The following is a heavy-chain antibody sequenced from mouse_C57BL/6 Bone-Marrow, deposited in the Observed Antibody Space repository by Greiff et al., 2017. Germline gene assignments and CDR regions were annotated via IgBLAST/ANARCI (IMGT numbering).Heavy chain of an antibody. CDR2: IYPGAGAT. J-gene: IGHJ3*01. D-gene: IGHD2-4*01. CDR1: GYAFSSSW. V-gene: IGHV1-82*01. Sequence: QVQLQQSGPELVKPGASVKISCKASGYAFSSSWMNWVKQRPGTGLEWIGRIYPGAGATNYNGKFKGKATLTADKSSSTAYMQLSSLTSEDSAVYFCARSVIYYDYLFAYWGQGTLVTVSA. CDR3: ARSVIYYDYLFAY.